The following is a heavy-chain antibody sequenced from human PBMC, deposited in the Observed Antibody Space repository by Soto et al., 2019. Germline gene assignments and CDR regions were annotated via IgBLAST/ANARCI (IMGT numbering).Heavy chain of an antibody. J-gene: IGHJ6*02. Sequence: QLQLQESGPGLVKPSETLSLTCTVSGGSISSSIYYWGWIRQPPGQGLEWIGSLYDSGSTYYNPSLQRRVTISVDTSKNQFSLQLSSVTAAYTAVYSCAIHRVDGSGSSYNVKVYYYGMAVWGQGTTVTVS. CDR1: GGSISSSIYY. D-gene: IGHD3-10*01. CDR2: LYDSGST. V-gene: IGHV4-39*01. CDR3: AIHRVDGSGSSYNVKVYYYGMAV.